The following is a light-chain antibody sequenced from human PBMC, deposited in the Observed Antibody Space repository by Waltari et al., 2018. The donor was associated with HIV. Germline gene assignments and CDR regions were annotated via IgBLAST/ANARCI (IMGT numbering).Light chain of an antibody. Sequence: EIVLTQSPGNLSLSPGERATLSCRASQSVSSKYLAWYQQKPGQTPRLLIYGASSRAAGIPDRFSGSGSGTDFTLTISRLEPEDFAVYYCQQYGSSLPLTFGGGTKVEIK. CDR1: QSVSSKY. V-gene: IGKV3-20*01. J-gene: IGKJ4*01. CDR2: GAS. CDR3: QQYGSSLPLT.